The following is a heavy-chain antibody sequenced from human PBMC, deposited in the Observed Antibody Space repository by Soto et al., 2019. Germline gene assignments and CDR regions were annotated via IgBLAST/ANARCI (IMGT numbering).Heavy chain of an antibody. D-gene: IGHD3-22*01. J-gene: IGHJ1*01. CDR2: IYDSGST. CDR3: ARRIYYYYYVPA. CDR1: VAAVTSGSYY. Sequence: QVQLQESGPGLVKPSETLSLTCTVSVAAVTSGSYYWSWLRQPPGMGLECIGHIYDSGSTSYNPSLKGRGNMSVDTTTNQFSLKLHSVTAAETAFYFCARRIYYYYYVPAWGQGTMVTVSS. V-gene: IGHV4-61*01.